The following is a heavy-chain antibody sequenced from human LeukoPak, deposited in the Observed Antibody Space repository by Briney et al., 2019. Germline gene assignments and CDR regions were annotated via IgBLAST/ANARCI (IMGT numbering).Heavy chain of an antibody. CDR1: GFTFSSYA. V-gene: IGHV3-23*01. CDR3: AKDKHYYGSGSYGPFDY. CDR2: ISGSRGST. J-gene: IGHJ4*02. D-gene: IGHD3-10*01. Sequence: PGGSLRLSCAASGFTFSSYAMSWVRQAPGKGLEWVSAISGSRGSTYYADSVKGRFTISRDNSKNTLYLQMNSLRAEDTAVYYCAKDKHYYGSGSYGPFDYWGQGTLVTVSS.